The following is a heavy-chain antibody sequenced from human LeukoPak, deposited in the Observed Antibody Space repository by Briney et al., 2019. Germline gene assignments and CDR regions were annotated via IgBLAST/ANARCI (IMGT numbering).Heavy chain of an antibody. J-gene: IGHJ4*02. V-gene: IGHV4-34*01. CDR2: INHSGST. CDR3: ARQSLGGIVVVPADVFDY. Sequence: SETLSLTCAVYGGSFSGYYWSWIRQPPGKGLEWIGEINHSGSTNYNPSLKSRVTISVDTSKNQLSLKLSSVTAADTAVYYCARQSLGGIVVVPADVFDYWGQGTLVTVSS. CDR1: GGSFSGYY. D-gene: IGHD2-2*01.